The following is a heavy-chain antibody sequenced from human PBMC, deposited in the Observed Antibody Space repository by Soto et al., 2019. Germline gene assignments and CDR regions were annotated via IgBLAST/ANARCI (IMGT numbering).Heavy chain of an antibody. CDR1: GGTIRSSNYY. CDR2: IDYSGST. D-gene: IGHD1-1*01. V-gene: IGHV4-39*01. J-gene: IGHJ5*02. Sequence: SETLSLTRTVSGGTIRSSNYYWAWIRQPPGKGLEWIESIDYSGSTCYNPSLKSRVTISVDTSKKQLSLKMGSVTAADTALYYCSRRVLEGFDPWGQGTLVTVSS. CDR3: SRRVLEGFDP.